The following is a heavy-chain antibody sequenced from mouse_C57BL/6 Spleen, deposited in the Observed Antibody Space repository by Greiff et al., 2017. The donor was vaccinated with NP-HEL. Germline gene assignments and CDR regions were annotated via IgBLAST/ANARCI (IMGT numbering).Heavy chain of an antibody. V-gene: IGHV1-26*01. CDR2: INPNNGGT. Sequence: EVQLQQSGPELVKPGASVKISCKASGYTFTDYYMNWVKQSHGKSLEWIGDINPNNGGTSYNQKFKGKATLTVDKSSSTAYMELRSLTSEDSAVYYCARFYYYGSSSHYFDYWGQGTTLTVSS. CDR3: ARFYYYGSSSHYFDY. CDR1: GYTFTDYY. J-gene: IGHJ2*01. D-gene: IGHD1-1*01.